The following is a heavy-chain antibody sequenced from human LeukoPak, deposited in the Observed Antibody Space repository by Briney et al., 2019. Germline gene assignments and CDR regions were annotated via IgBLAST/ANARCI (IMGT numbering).Heavy chain of an antibody. V-gene: IGHV1-18*01. J-gene: IGHJ4*02. Sequence: ASVKVSCKATGYTFTSYGISWVRQAPGQGLEWMGWISTYNGNTNYAQKLQGRVTMTTDTSTSTAYMELRSLRSDDTAVYYCARDPVADHFDYWGQGTLVTVSS. CDR1: GYTFTSYG. D-gene: IGHD6-19*01. CDR2: ISTYNGNT. CDR3: ARDPVADHFDY.